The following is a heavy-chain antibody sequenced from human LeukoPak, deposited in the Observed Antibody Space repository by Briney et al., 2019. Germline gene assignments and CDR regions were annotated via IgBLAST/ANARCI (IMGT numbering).Heavy chain of an antibody. V-gene: IGHV3-48*03. D-gene: IGHD4-11*01. CDR2: INHSGITI. J-gene: IGHJ4*02. Sequence: GGSLRLSCAASGFTFSSYEMNWVRQAPGKGLEWLSYINHSGITIYYADSVKGRFTISRDNAKNSLYLQMNSLRAEDTAVYYCARDRYSNFYDYWGQGTVVTVSS. CDR3: ARDRYSNFYDY. CDR1: GFTFSSYE.